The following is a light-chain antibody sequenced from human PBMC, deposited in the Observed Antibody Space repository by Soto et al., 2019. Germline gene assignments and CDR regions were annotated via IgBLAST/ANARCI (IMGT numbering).Light chain of an antibody. CDR2: GAS. CDR1: QSISSY. V-gene: IGKV3-15*01. J-gene: IGKJ1*01. Sequence: EIGMTQSPATLSVSPGERATLSCRASQSISSYLAWYPQKPGQAPRLLIYGASTRATDIPARFSGGGSGTEFTLTINSLQSEDVAVYYCHQVNDWPRGTFGQGTKVEVK. CDR3: HQVNDWPRGT.